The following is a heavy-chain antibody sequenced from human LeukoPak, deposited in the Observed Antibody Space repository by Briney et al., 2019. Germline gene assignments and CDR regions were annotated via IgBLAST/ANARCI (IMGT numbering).Heavy chain of an antibody. Sequence: GGTLRLSCAASGFAFSNYGMNWVRQAPGKGLEWVSGIAGSGGTTYYADSVKGRFTISRDNSKNTLYLQMNSPRAEDTAAYYCAKDGLYYYDSSGYGGPDYWGQGTLVTVSS. D-gene: IGHD3-22*01. CDR2: IAGSGGTT. CDR3: AKDGLYYYDSSGYGGPDY. J-gene: IGHJ4*02. CDR1: GFAFSNYG. V-gene: IGHV3-23*01.